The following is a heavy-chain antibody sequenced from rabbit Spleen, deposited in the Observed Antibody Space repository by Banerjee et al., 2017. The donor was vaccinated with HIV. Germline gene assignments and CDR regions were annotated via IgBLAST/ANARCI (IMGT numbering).Heavy chain of an antibody. Sequence: EHLVESGGDLVQPEGSLTLTCTASGIDFSSSYYMCWVRQAPGKGLEWIACIYTGSSGSTYYASWAKGRFTISKTSSTTVTLQMTSLTAADTANYFCARDTTSSFSSYGMDLWGPGPWSPS. J-gene: IGHJ6*01. CDR2: IYTGSSGST. D-gene: IGHD1-1*01. V-gene: IGHV1S45*01. CDR3: ARDTTSSFSSYGMDL. CDR1: GIDFSSSYY.